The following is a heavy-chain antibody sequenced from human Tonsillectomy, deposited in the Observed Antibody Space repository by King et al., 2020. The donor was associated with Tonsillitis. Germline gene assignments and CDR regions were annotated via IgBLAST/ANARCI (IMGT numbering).Heavy chain of an antibody. D-gene: IGHD3-16*01. CDR1: GFTFDDYT. CDR2: ISWDGDIK. CDR3: AKAIPGGGSLHY. J-gene: IGHJ4*02. V-gene: IGHV3-43*01. Sequence: VQLVESGGVVVQPGGSLRLSCAASGFTFDDYTMHWVRQAQGKGLEWVPLISWDGDIKYYADSVKARFTISREKSKNSLYLQMNSLRTEDTALYSTAKAIPGGGSLHYWGRGTLVTVSS.